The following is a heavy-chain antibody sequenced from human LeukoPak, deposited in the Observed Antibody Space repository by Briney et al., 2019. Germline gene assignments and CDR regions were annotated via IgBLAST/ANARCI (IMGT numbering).Heavy chain of an antibody. Sequence: ASVKVSCKVSGQSLSELTIHWVRQAPGKGLEWMGGFDPENDERLSARHHWDRLTMTEDTSTDTAYMELSSLRSEDTAVYFCATEMTSVVPDYWGQGTLVTVSS. CDR2: FDPENDER. CDR1: GQSLSELT. V-gene: IGHV1-24*01. J-gene: IGHJ4*02. D-gene: IGHD4-17*01. CDR3: ATEMTSVVPDY.